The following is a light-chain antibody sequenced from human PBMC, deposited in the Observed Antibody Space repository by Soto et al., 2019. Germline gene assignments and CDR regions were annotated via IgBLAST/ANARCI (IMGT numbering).Light chain of an antibody. Sequence: DFQMTQSPSSLSASVGDRVTITCRASHGIGKYLAWYQQKPGKVPNLLISAASALQSGVPSRFSGGGSGTDFTLTISSLQPEDVATYYCQKYDGAPKTFGQGTKVEIK. CDR2: AAS. J-gene: IGKJ1*01. CDR1: HGIGKY. CDR3: QKYDGAPKT. V-gene: IGKV1-27*01.